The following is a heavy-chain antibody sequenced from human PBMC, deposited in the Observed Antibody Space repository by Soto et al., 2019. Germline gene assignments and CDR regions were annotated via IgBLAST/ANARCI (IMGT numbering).Heavy chain of an antibody. V-gene: IGHV4-59*01. CDR2: IYYSGST. CDR1: GGSISSYY. CDR3: ARRGYSSGWYSYYFDY. Sequence: PSETLSLTCTVSGGSISSYYWSWIRQPPGKGLEWIGYIYYSGSTHYNPSLKSLVTVSVDTSMSQFSLELSSVTAADTAVYYCARRGYSSGWYSYYFDYWGQGTLVTVSS. D-gene: IGHD6-19*01. J-gene: IGHJ4*02.